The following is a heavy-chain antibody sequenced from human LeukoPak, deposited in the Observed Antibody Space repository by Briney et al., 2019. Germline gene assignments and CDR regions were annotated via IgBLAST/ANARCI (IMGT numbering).Heavy chain of an antibody. Sequence: PGGSLRLSCAASGFTFSSYWMHWVRQAPGKGLVWVSRINTDGSSTSYADSVKGRFTISRDNAKDTLYLQMNSLRAEDTAVYYCASAAAGTSYYYYYYMDVWGKGTTVTVSS. CDR3: ASAAAGTSYYYYYYMDV. CDR2: INTDGSST. V-gene: IGHV3-74*01. D-gene: IGHD6-13*01. CDR1: GFTFSSYW. J-gene: IGHJ6*03.